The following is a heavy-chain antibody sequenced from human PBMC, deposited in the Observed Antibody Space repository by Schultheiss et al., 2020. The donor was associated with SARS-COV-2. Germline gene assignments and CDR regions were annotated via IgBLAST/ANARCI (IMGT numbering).Heavy chain of an antibody. Sequence: SQTLSLTCTVSGGSISSYYWSWIRQPPGKGLEWIGEINHSGSTNYNPSLKSRVTISVDTSKNQFSLKLSSVTAADTAVYYCARIRGVRGSWRGAGGTYYMDVWGKGTTVTVSS. D-gene: IGHD3-10*01. CDR1: GGSISSYY. CDR2: INHSGST. J-gene: IGHJ6*03. CDR3: ARIRGVRGSWRGAGGTYYMDV. V-gene: IGHV4-34*01.